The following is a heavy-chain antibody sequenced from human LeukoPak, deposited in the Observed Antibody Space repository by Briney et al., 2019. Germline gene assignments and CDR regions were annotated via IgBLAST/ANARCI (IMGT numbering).Heavy chain of an antibody. V-gene: IGHV4-4*02. Sequence: SETLSLTCAVSGGSISSSNWWSWVRQPPGKGLEWIGEIYHSGSTNYNPSLKSRVTISVDKSKNQFSLKLSSVTAADTAVYYCARSRGSCYSCGDYWGQGTLVTVSS. D-gene: IGHD2-15*01. CDR3: ARSRGSCYSCGDY. CDR2: IYHSGST. CDR1: GGSISSSNW. J-gene: IGHJ4*02.